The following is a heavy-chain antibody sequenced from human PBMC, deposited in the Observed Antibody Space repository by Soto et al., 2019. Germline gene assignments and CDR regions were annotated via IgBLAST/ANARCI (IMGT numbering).Heavy chain of an antibody. D-gene: IGHD4-17*01. V-gene: IGHV3-53*01. CDR3: ARAADYGDFSGSYYYYGMDV. CDR1: GFTVSSNY. J-gene: IGHJ6*02. Sequence: GGSLRLSCAASGFTVSSNYMSWVRQAPGKGLEWVSVIYSGGSTYYADSVKGRFTISRDNSKNTLYLQMNSLRAEDTAVYYCARAADYGDFSGSYYYYGMDVWGQGT. CDR2: IYSGGST.